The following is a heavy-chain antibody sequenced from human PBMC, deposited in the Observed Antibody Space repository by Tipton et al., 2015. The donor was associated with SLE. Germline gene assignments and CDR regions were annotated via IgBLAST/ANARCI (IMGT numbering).Heavy chain of an antibody. V-gene: IGHV4-59*01. J-gene: IGHJ6*02. CDR1: GGSISSYY. D-gene: IGHD6-19*01. CDR3: ARDPVAGNYGMDV. CDR2: IYYSGST. Sequence: TLSLTCTVSGGSISSYYWSWIRQPPGKGLEWIGYIYYSGSTNYNPSLKSRVTISVDTSKNQFSLKLSSVTAADTAVYYCARDPVAGNYGMDVWGQGTTVTVSS.